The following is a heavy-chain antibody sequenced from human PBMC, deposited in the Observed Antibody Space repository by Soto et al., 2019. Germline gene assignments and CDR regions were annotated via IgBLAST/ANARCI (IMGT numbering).Heavy chain of an antibody. Sequence: SETLSLTCAVYGGSFSGYYWSWIRQPPGKGLEWIGEINHSGSTNYNPSLKSRLTIPVDTSKNHFSLKLSSAPAADTAVYYCARARTRYCSITSCRYYDYWGQGTLVTVSS. CDR1: GGSFSGYY. CDR3: ARARTRYCSITSCRYYDY. J-gene: IGHJ4*02. CDR2: INHSGST. D-gene: IGHD2-2*01. V-gene: IGHV4-34*01.